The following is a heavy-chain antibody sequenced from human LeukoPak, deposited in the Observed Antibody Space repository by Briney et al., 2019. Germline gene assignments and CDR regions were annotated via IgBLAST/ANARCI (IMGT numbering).Heavy chain of an antibody. J-gene: IGHJ6*02. CDR1: GFTFSSYR. CDR2: INSDGSST. D-gene: IGHD3-16*01. CDR3: ARSDYQRYYYGMDV. Sequence: GGSLRLSCAASGFTFSSYRMHWVRQAPGKGLVWVSRINSDGSSTSYADSVKGRFTISRDNAKNTLYLQMNSLRAEDTAVYYCARSDYQRYYYGMDVWGQGTTVTVSS. V-gene: IGHV3-74*01.